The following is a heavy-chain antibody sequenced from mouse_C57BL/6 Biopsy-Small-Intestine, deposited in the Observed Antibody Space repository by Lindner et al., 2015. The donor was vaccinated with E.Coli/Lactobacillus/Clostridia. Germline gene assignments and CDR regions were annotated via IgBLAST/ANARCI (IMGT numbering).Heavy chain of an antibody. D-gene: IGHD1-3*01. CDR3: ARTSNYLANSGYYY. CDR2: ISAYNGNT. CDR1: GYTFTSYG. V-gene: IGHV1-81*01. Sequence: SVKVSCKASGYTFTSYGISWVRQAPGQGLEWMGWISAYNGNTNYAQKLQGRVTMTTDTSTSTAYMELRSLRSADTAVYYCARTSNYLANSGYYYWGQGTLVTVSS. J-gene: IGHJ4*01.